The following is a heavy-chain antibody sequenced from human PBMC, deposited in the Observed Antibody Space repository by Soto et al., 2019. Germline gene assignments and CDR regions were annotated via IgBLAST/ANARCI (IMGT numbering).Heavy chain of an antibody. CDR3: AKGDTTMITDYYARDX. CDR2: ISCSGGSE. J-gene: IGHJ6*02. D-gene: IGHD5-18*01. V-gene: IGHV3-23*01. CDR1: GFTFTSYA. Sequence: GGSLRLSFAVSGFTFTSYAMTWVRQAPGKGLAWVGSISCSGGSEFYAYSVKVRFTISIDNSNHTLYLQMKSLSAEDTALYYCAKGDTTMITDYYARDXWGQGTTFTVS.